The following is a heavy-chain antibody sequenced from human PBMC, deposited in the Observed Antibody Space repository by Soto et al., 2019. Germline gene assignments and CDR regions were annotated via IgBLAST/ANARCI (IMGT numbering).Heavy chain of an antibody. Sequence: GGSLRLSCAASGFTFSSYAMSWVRQAPGKGLEWVSAIGGSGGSTYYADSVKGRFTISRDNSKNTLYPQMNSLRAEDTAVYYCANPYDSSGYYAFDIWGQGTMVTVSS. J-gene: IGHJ3*02. D-gene: IGHD3-22*01. CDR3: ANPYDSSGYYAFDI. CDR1: GFTFSSYA. V-gene: IGHV3-23*01. CDR2: IGGSGGST.